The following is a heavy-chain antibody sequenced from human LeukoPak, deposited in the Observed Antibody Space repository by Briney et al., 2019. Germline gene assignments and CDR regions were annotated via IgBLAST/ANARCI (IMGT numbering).Heavy chain of an antibody. CDR2: IYTGGRT. CDR3: ARGSSGFDY. J-gene: IGHJ4*02. Sequence: GGSLRLSCAASGFTVSSNYMSWVRQAPGKGLEWVSVIYTGGRTNYADSVKGRFTICRDNAKNSLYLQMNSLRAEDTALYYCARGSSGFDYWGQGTLVTVSS. V-gene: IGHV3-66*01. D-gene: IGHD3-22*01. CDR1: GFTVSSNY.